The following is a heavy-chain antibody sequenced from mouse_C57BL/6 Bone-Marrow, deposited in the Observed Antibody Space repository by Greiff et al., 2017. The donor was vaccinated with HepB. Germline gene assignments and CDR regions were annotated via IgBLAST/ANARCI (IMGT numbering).Heavy chain of an antibody. CDR1: GYTFTSYW. Sequence: VQLQQPGAELVRPGSSVKLSCKASGYTFTSYWMHWVKQRPIQGLEWIGNIDPSDSETHYNQKFKDKATLTVDKSSSTAYMQLSSLTSDDSAVYYCARGGSMVTPYYFDYWGQGTTLTVSS. D-gene: IGHD2-2*01. V-gene: IGHV1-52*01. CDR2: IDPSDSET. J-gene: IGHJ2*01. CDR3: ARGGSMVTPYYFDY.